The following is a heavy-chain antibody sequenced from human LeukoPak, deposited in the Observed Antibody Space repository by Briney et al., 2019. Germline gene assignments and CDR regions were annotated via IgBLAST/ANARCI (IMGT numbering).Heavy chain of an antibody. V-gene: IGHV3-21*01. CDR3: ARAVAGTWNDY. J-gene: IGHJ4*02. CDR1: GFTFSSYS. D-gene: IGHD6-19*01. CDR2: ISSSSSYI. Sequence: GGSLRLFCAASGFTFSSYSMNWVRQAPGKGLEWVSSISSSSSYIYYADSVKGRFTISRDNAKNSLYLQMNSLRAEDTAVYYCARAVAGTWNDYWGQGTLVTVSS.